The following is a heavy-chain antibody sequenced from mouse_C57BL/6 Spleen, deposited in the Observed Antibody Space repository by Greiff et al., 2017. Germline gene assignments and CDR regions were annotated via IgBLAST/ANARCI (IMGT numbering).Heavy chain of an antibody. CDR1: GYTFTDYN. CDR2: INPNNGGT. Sequence: EVQLVESGPELVKPGASVKIPCKASGYTFTDYNMDWVKQSHGKSLEWIGDINPNNGGTIYNQKFKGKATLTVDKSSSTAYMELRSLTSEVTAVYSCVRVCHITSFDYWGQGTTLTVSS. V-gene: IGHV1-18*01. D-gene: IGHD1-1*01. J-gene: IGHJ2*01. CDR3: VRVCHITSFDY.